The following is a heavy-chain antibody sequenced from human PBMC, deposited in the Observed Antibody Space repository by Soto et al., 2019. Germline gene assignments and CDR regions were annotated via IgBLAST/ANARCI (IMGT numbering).Heavy chain of an antibody. CDR3: ARKRFLEWLPFDY. J-gene: IGHJ4*02. CDR2: IYYSGST. Sequence: SETLSLTCTVSGGSISSYYWSWIRQPPGKGLEWIGYIYYSGSTNYNPSLKSRVTISVDTSKNQFSLKLSSVTAADTAVYYCARKRFLEWLPFDYWGQGTLVTVSS. V-gene: IGHV4-59*01. D-gene: IGHD3-3*01. CDR1: GGSISSYY.